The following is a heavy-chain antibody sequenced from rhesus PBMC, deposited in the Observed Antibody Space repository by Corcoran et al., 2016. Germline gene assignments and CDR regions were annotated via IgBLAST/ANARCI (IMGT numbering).Heavy chain of an antibody. J-gene: IGHJ4*01. CDR1: GGSISGYYY. D-gene: IGHD2-33*01. Sequence: QVQLQQWGEGLVKPSETLSLTCAVYGGSISGYYYWSWIRQPPGKGLEWIGYIYGKSATTNSYPSLNNRLTISTDTSKNQFSLKLGSVTAADTAVYYCARDRLQYYFDYWGQGVLVTVSS. CDR2: IYGKSATT. V-gene: IGHV4-73*01. CDR3: ARDRLQYYFDY.